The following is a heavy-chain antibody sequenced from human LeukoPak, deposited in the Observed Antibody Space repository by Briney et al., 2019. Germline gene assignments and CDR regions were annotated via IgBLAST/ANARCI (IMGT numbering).Heavy chain of an antibody. J-gene: IGHJ5*02. CDR1: GFTFSSYG. CDR3: AKDLAYCSSTSCS. V-gene: IGHV3-30*02. CDR2: IRYDGSNK. D-gene: IGHD2-2*01. Sequence: PGGSLRLSCAASGFTFSSYGMHWVRQAPGKGLEWVAFIRYDGSNKYYADSVKGRFTISRDNSKNTLYLQMNSLRAEDTAVYYCAKDLAYCSSTSCSWGQGTLVTVSS.